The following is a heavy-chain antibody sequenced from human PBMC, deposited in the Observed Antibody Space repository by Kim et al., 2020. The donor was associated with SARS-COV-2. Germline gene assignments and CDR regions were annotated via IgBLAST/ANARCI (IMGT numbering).Heavy chain of an antibody. CDR2: IIPIFGTA. V-gene: IGHV1-69*13. D-gene: IGHD1-26*01. J-gene: IGHJ3*02. Sequence: SVKVSCKASGGTFSSYAISWVRQAPGQGLEWMGGIIPIFGTANYAQKFQGRVTITADESTSTAYMELSSLRSEDTAVYYCARAWEGIVGAKGAFDIWGQGTMVTVSS. CDR3: ARAWEGIVGAKGAFDI. CDR1: GGTFSSYA.